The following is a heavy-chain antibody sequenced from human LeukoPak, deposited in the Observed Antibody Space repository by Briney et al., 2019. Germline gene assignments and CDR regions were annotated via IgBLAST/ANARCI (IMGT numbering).Heavy chain of an antibody. D-gene: IGHD3-10*01. Sequence: ASVKVSCKASGYTFTSYDINWVRQATGQGLGWMGWVNPNSGNTGYAQKFQGRVTMTRNTSISTAYMELSSLRSEDTAVYYCARAVRVRRFYYYMDVWGKGTTVTVSS. CDR1: GYTFTSYD. J-gene: IGHJ6*03. V-gene: IGHV1-8*01. CDR3: ARAVRVRRFYYYMDV. CDR2: VNPNSGNT.